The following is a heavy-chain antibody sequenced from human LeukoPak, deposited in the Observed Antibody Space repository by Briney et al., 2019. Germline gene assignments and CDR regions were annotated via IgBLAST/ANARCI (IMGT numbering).Heavy chain of an antibody. Sequence: GASVKVSCKASGYTFTSYAMHWVRQAPGQRLEWMGWINAGNGNTKYSQKFQGRVTITRDTSASTAYMELSSLRSEDTAVYYCARGSSTSPRRLGERYIPYYFDYWGQGTLVTVSS. V-gene: IGHV1-3*01. CDR3: ARGSSTSPRRLGERYIPYYFDY. J-gene: IGHJ4*02. CDR2: INAGNGNT. D-gene: IGHD2-2*01. CDR1: GYTFTSYA.